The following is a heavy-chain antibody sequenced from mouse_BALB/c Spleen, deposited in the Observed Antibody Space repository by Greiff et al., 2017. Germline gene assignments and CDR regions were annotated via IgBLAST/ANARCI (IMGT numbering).Heavy chain of an antibody. V-gene: IGHV1-82*01. J-gene: IGHJ4*01. Sequence: QVQLKQSGPELVKPGASVKISCKASGYAFSSSWMNWVKQRPGQGLEWIGRIYPGDGDTNYNGKFKGKATLTADKSSSTAYMQLSSLTSVDSAVYFCARHGYVPLAMDYWGQGTSVTVSS. CDR2: IYPGDGDT. CDR3: ARHGYVPLAMDY. D-gene: IGHD1-2*01. CDR1: GYAFSSSW.